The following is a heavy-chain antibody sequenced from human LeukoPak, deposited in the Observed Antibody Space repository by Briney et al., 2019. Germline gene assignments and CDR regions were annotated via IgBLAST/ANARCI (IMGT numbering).Heavy chain of an antibody. J-gene: IGHJ4*02. V-gene: IGHV3-53*01. D-gene: IGHD3-3*01. CDR1: GFTVSSNY. CDR2: IYSGGST. CDR3: AKEALYYDFWSGYSLRVNFDY. Sequence: GGSLRLSCAASGFTVSSNYMSWVRQAPGKGLEWVSVIYSGGSTYYADSVKGRFTISRDNSKNTLYLQMNSLRAEDTAVYYCAKEALYYDFWSGYSLRVNFDYWGQGTLVTVSS.